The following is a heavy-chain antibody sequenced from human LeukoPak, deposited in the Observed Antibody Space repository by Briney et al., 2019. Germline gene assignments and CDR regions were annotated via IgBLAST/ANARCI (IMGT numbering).Heavy chain of an antibody. CDR3: AREDGESFDP. CDR2: IYTSGST. D-gene: IGHD4-17*01. V-gene: IGHV4-4*07. Sequence: SETLSLTCTVSGYSISSGYYWGWIRQPAGKGLEWIGRIYTSGSTNYNPSLKSRVTMSVDTSKNQFSLKLSSVTAADTAVYYCAREDGESFDPWGQGTLVTVSS. J-gene: IGHJ5*02. CDR1: GYSISSGYY.